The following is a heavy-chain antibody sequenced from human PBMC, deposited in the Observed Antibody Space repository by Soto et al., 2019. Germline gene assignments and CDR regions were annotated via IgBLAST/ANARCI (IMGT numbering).Heavy chain of an antibody. CDR3: AADLLYYYDSSGYYGGFDY. V-gene: IGHV1-58*01. CDR2: IVVGSGNT. D-gene: IGHD3-22*01. Sequence: SVKVSCKASGFTFTSSSVQWVLQARGQRLEWIGWIVVGSGNTNYAQKFQERVTITRDMSTSTAYMELSSLRSEDTAVYYCAADLLYYYDSSGYYGGFDYWGQGTLVTVSS. CDR1: GFTFTSSS. J-gene: IGHJ4*02.